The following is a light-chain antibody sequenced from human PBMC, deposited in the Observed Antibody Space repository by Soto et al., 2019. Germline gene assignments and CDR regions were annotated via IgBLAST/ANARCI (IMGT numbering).Light chain of an antibody. V-gene: IGKV3-20*01. J-gene: IGKJ2*01. CDR2: DKS. CDR1: QSISSNS. CDR3: QQYGSSPYT. Sequence: EIVLTQSPGTLSLSPGASATLSCRASQSISSNSLAWYQQKPGQAPRLLIYDKSKRATGIPGRFSGSGSGTDFTLTIYRLEPEDFAVFYCQQYGSSPYTFGQGTKV.